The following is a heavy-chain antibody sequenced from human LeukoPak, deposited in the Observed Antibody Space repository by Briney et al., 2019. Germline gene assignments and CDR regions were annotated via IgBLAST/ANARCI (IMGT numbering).Heavy chain of an antibody. J-gene: IGHJ6*02. Sequence: GGSLRLSCAASGFTFSSYGMHWVRQAPGKGLEWVAVISYDGSNKYYADSVKGRFTISRDNSKNTLYLQMNSLRAEDTAVYYCAKDLAAAVPDYYYYYGMDVWGQGTTVTVSS. CDR1: GFTFSSYG. CDR3: AKDLAAAVPDYYYYYGMDV. D-gene: IGHD6-13*01. V-gene: IGHV3-30*18. CDR2: ISYDGSNK.